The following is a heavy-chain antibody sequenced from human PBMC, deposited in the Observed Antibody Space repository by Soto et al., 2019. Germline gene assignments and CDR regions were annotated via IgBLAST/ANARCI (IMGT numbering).Heavy chain of an antibody. D-gene: IGHD2-15*01. J-gene: IGHJ5*02. Sequence: QVQLVQSGAEVKKPGSSVKVSCKASGGTFSSYAISWVRQAPGQGLEWMGGIIPIFGTANYAQKFQGRVTITADQAPRTAYMELSSLSCEDTAVYYCAREGQYCSGGSCYLPENWFDPWGQGTLVTVSS. CDR1: GGTFSSYA. V-gene: IGHV1-69*12. CDR2: IIPIFGTA. CDR3: AREGQYCSGGSCYLPENWFDP.